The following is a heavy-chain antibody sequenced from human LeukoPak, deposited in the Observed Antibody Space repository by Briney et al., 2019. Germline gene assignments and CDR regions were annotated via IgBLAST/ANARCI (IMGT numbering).Heavy chain of an antibody. D-gene: IGHD5-18*01. CDR3: AKDNSYGNFDY. CDR1: GFTFSTYT. J-gene: IGHJ4*02. V-gene: IGHV3-23*01. CDR2: IGGSGGST. Sequence: PGGSLRLSCAASGFTFSTYTMSWVRQAPGKGLEWVSAIGGSGGSTYHADTVKGRFTISRDNSENTLYVQMNSLRAEDTAVYYCAKDNSYGNFDYWGQGTLVTVSS.